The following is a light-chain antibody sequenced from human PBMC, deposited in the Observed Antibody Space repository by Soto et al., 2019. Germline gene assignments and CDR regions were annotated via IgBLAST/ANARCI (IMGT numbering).Light chain of an antibody. V-gene: IGLV2-14*01. CDR3: SSYTSSSTYV. J-gene: IGLJ1*01. Sequence: QSVLTQPASVSGSPGQSSTISCTGTSSDVGAYNYVSWYQQHPGKAPKVMIYDVSNRPSGVSNRFSGSKSGNTASLTISGLQAEDEADYYCSSYTSSSTYVFGTGTKVTV. CDR1: SSDVGAYNY. CDR2: DVS.